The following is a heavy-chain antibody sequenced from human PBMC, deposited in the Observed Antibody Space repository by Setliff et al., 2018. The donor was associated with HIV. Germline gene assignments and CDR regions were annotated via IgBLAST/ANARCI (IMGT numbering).Heavy chain of an antibody. V-gene: IGHV4-39*01. CDR1: GGSISSSNYY. Sequence: PSETLSLTCTVSGGSISSSNYYWGWIRQPPGKGLEWIGSIYYSENTYYNPSLKSRVTIPVDTSTNQFSLKLTSVTAADTAVYYCARHGITKIVVATPDTIDYWGQGTLVTVSS. J-gene: IGHJ4*02. CDR2: IYYSENT. CDR3: ARHGITKIVVATPDTIDY. D-gene: IGHD3-22*01.